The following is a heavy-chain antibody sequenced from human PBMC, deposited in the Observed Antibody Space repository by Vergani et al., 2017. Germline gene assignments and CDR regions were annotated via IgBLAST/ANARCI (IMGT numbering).Heavy chain of an antibody. CDR3: ARLADAVFDY. D-gene: IGHD6-6*01. V-gene: IGHV4-39*01. Sequence: QLQLQESGPGLVKPSETLSLTCTVSGGSISSSSYYWGWLRRPPGKGLEWIGSIYYSGSTYYNPSLKGRVTISVDTAKYQFSLKLSSVTAADTAVYYCARLADAVFDYWGQGTLVTVSS. CDR2: IYYSGST. CDR1: GGSISSSSYY. J-gene: IGHJ4*02.